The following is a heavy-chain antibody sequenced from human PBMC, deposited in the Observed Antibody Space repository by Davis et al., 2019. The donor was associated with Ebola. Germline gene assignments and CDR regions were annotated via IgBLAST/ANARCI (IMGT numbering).Heavy chain of an antibody. D-gene: IGHD1-1*01. Sequence: PGGSLRLSCAASGFTFSSYAMSWVRQAPGKGLEWVSAISGSGGSTYYADSVKGRFTISRDNSKNTLYLQMNSLRAEDTAVYYCARDPGGHYGMDVWGQGTTVTVSS. CDR3: ARDPGGHYGMDV. V-gene: IGHV3-23*01. CDR2: ISGSGGST. CDR1: GFTFSSYA. J-gene: IGHJ6*02.